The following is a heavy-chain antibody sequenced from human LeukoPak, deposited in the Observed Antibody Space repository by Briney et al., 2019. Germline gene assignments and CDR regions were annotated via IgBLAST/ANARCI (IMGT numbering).Heavy chain of an antibody. CDR1: GFTFTTYW. Sequence: PGGSLSISCAASGFTFTTYWMGWVRQAPGKGPEWVANINQVGSSKYFVDSVKGRFIISRDNAKNSLYLQMNSLRAEDTAVHYCARVGPWVNPDYYYHYMDVWGKGTTVTVSS. J-gene: IGHJ6*03. CDR3: ARVGPWVNPDYYYHYMDV. V-gene: IGHV3-7*01. D-gene: IGHD1-14*01. CDR2: INQVGSSK.